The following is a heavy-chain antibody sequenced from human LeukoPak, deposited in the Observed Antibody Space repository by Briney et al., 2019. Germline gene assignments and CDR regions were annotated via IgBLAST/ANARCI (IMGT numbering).Heavy chain of an antibody. CDR2: INPNSGGT. CDR1: GYTFTGYY. CDR3: ARVLSAVTSTFDY. D-gene: IGHD4-17*01. J-gene: IGHJ4*02. V-gene: IGHV1-2*02. Sequence: ASVMVSCKASGYTFTGYYMHWVRQAPGQGLEWMGWINPNSGGTNYAQKFQDRVTLTSDTSIDTAYMEMSGLTSDDTAIYYCARVLSAVTSTFDYWGQGTLVTVSS.